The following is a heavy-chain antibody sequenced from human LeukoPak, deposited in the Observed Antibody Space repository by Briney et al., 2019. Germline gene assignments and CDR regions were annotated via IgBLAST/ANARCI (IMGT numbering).Heavy chain of an antibody. Sequence: PGGSLRLSCAASGFTFSSYDMHWVRQAPGKGLEYVSAISSNGGSTYYANSVKGRFTISRDNSKNTLYLQMGSLRAEDMAVYYCARSYYDSSGYSYYYYYMDVWGKGTTVTVSS. J-gene: IGHJ6*03. CDR1: GFTFSSYD. V-gene: IGHV3-64*01. CDR3: ARSYYDSSGYSYYYYYMDV. CDR2: ISSNGGST. D-gene: IGHD3-22*01.